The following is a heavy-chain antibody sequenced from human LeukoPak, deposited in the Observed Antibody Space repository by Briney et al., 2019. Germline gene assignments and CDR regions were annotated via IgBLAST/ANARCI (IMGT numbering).Heavy chain of an antibody. D-gene: IGHD4-17*01. J-gene: IGHJ5*02. CDR2: IYTSGST. Sequence: SETLSLTCNVSGGSISSNYWSWIRQPAGKGLEWIGRIYTSGSTNYNPSLKSRVTMSVDTSKNQFSLKLSSVTAADTAVYYCARDHTTVTYNWFDPWGQGTLVTVSS. CDR1: GGSISSNY. CDR3: ARDHTTVTYNWFDP. V-gene: IGHV4-4*07.